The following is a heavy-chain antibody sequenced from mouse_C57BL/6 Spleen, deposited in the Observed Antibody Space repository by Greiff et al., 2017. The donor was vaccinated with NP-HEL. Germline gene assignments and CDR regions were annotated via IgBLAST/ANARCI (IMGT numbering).Heavy chain of an antibody. CDR3: TKTAQATSVDY. Sequence: VQLQQSGTVLARPGASVKMSCKTSGYTFTSYWMHWVKQRPGQGLEWIGAIYPGNSDTSYNQKFKGKAKLTAVTSASTAYMELSSLTNEDSAVYYGTKTAQATSVDYWGQGTTLTVSS. CDR2: IYPGNSDT. V-gene: IGHV1-5*01. D-gene: IGHD3-2*02. J-gene: IGHJ2*01. CDR1: GYTFTSYW.